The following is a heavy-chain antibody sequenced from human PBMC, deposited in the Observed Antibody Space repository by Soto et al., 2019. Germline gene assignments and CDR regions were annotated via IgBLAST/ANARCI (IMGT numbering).Heavy chain of an antibody. CDR1: GFTFSSHD. CDR3: ARGYYYGMGV. J-gene: IGHJ6*02. V-gene: IGHV3-13*01. Sequence: GGSLRLSCAASGFTFSSHDMHWVRQATGKGPEWVAAIGTGGDTYYPASVKGRFTISKENAKNSLYLQMNSLRAGDTAVYYCARGYYYGMGVWGQGTTVTVSS. CDR2: IGTGGDT.